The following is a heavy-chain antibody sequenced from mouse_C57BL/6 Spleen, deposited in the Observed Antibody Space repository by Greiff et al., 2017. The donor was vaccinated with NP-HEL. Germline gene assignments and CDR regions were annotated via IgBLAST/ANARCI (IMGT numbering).Heavy chain of an antibody. CDR2: IYPGSGNT. J-gene: IGHJ3*01. V-gene: IGHV1-76*01. D-gene: IGHD3-2*02. Sequence: VQLVASGAELVRPGASVKLSCKASGYTFTDYYINWVKQRPGQGLEWIARIYPGSGNTSYNEKFKGKATLTAEKSSSTAYMQLSSLTSEDSTVYFCARGRTAQATSCAYWGQGTLVTVSA. CDR3: ARGRTAQATSCAY. CDR1: GYTFTDYY.